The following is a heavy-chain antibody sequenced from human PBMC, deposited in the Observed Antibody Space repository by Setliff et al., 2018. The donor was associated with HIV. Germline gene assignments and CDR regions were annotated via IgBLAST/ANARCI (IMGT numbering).Heavy chain of an antibody. D-gene: IGHD5-12*01. CDR3: ARDPRGSGFHLDY. CDR2: IWYDGSKK. V-gene: IGHV3-33*01. Sequence: GGSLRLSCAASGFTFSSYGMHWVRQAPGKGLEWVAVIWYDGSKKYYIDSVKGRFTFSRDNSKNTLYLQMNRLRAEDTAVYYGARDPRGSGFHLDYWGQGTPVTVSS. J-gene: IGHJ4*02. CDR1: GFTFSSYG.